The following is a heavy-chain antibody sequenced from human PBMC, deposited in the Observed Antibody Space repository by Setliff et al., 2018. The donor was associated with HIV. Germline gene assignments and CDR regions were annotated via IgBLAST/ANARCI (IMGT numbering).Heavy chain of an antibody. J-gene: IGHJ3*02. D-gene: IGHD5-18*01. CDR3: ARDDSNGNTDAFDI. V-gene: IGHV3-7*03. Sequence: PGGSLRLSCAASGFTFSSHWMVWVRQAPGKGLEWVANINQDGSEKNYVDSVKGRFTISRDNAKNSLFLQMNSLRAEDTAVYYCARDDSNGNTDAFDIWGQGTTVTVSS. CDR1: GFTFSSHW. CDR2: INQDGSEK.